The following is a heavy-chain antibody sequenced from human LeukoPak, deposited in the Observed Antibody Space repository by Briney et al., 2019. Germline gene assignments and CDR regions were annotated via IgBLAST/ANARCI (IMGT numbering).Heavy chain of an antibody. CDR2: ISGTGGST. J-gene: IGHJ4*02. Sequence: GGSLRLSCAASGFTFSIYAMSWVRQAPGKGLEWVSGISGTGGSTYYADSVKGRFTISRDNTKNTLYLQMSSLKAEDTAVYYCAKTAVYYDSSGYYYFDYWGQGTLVTVSS. V-gene: IGHV3-23*01. D-gene: IGHD3-22*01. CDR1: GFTFSIYA. CDR3: AKTAVYYDSSGYYYFDY.